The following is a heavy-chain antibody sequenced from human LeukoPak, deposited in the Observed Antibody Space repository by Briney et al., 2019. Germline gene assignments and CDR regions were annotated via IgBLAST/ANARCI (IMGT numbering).Heavy chain of an antibody. D-gene: IGHD3-10*01. CDR1: GFTFSSYE. CDR3: ASVYGSGSYFHYYYGMDV. CDR2: ISSSGSTI. J-gene: IGHJ6*02. Sequence: GGSLRLSCAASGFTFSSYEMNWVRQTPGKGLEWVSYISSSGSTIYYADSVKGRFTISRDNAKNSLYLQMNSLRAEDTAVYYCASVYGSGSYFHYYYGMDVWGQGTTVTVSS. V-gene: IGHV3-48*03.